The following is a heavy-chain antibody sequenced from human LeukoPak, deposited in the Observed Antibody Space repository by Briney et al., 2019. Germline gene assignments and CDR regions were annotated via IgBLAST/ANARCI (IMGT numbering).Heavy chain of an antibody. CDR2: INPNSGGT. V-gene: IGHV1-2*02. Sequence: ASVKVSCKASGYTFTGYYMHWVRQAPGQGLEWMGWINPNSGGTNYAQKFQGRVTMTRDTSISTAYTELSRLRSGDTAVYYCARALGEEWELTCWGQGTLVTVSS. J-gene: IGHJ4*02. CDR3: ARALGEEWELTC. D-gene: IGHD1-26*01. CDR1: GYTFTGYY.